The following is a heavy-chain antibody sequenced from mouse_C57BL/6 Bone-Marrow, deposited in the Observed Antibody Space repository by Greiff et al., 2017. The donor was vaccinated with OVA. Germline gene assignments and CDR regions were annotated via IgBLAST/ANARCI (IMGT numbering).Heavy chain of an antibody. V-gene: IGHV5-12*01. CDR2: ISNGGGST. CDR1: GFTFSDYY. Sequence: EVKLMESGGGLVQPGGSLKLSRAASGFTFSDYYMYWVRQTPEKRLEWVAYISNGGGSTYYPDTVKGRFTISRDNAKNTLYLQMSRLKSEDTAMYYCVYSNYEYFDVWGTGTTVTVSS. CDR3: VYSNYEYFDV. J-gene: IGHJ1*03. D-gene: IGHD2-5*01.